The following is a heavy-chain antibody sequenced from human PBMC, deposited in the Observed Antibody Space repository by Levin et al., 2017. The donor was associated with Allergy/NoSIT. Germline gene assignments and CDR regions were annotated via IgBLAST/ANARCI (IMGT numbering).Heavy chain of an antibody. CDR3: ARPTVTASPWFDP. V-gene: IGHV4-39*01. CDR1: GGSISSSSYY. CDR2: IYYSGST. D-gene: IGHD4-11*01. Sequence: PSETLSLTCTVSGGSISSSSYYWGWIRQPPGKGLEWIVSIYYSGSTYYNPSLKSRVTISVDTSKNQFSLKLSSVTAADTAVYDCARPTVTASPWFDPWGQGTLVTVSS. J-gene: IGHJ5*02.